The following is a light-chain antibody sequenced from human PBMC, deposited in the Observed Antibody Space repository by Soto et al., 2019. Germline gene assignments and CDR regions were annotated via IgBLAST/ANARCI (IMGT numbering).Light chain of an antibody. V-gene: IGKV3-11*01. CDR2: DAA. Sequence: IVLTQSASTLSLSPGERATLSCRATQDVSRYLAWYQQKPGQSPRLLIYDAANRATGIPARFSGSGSGTEFPLTISSLEPEDFAVYYCQQRSNWLFGPGTKVDI. J-gene: IGKJ3*01. CDR3: QQRSNWL. CDR1: QDVSRY.